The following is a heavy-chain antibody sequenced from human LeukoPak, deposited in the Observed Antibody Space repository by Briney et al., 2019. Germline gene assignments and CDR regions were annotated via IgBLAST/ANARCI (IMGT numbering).Heavy chain of an antibody. CDR3: ARSEYSSSPLDY. J-gene: IGHJ4*02. CDR2: IYYSGST. Sequence: PSETLSLTCTVSGGSISSYYWSWIRQPPRKGLEWIGYIYYSGSTNYNPSLKSRVTISVDTSKNQFSLKLSSVTAADAAVYYCARSEYSSSPLDYWGQGTLVTVSS. CDR1: GGSISSYY. V-gene: IGHV4-59*01. D-gene: IGHD6-6*01.